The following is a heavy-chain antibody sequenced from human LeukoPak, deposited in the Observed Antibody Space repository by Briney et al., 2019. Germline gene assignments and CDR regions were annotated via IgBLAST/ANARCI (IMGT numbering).Heavy chain of an antibody. CDR3: TRDRPNYYGSDGHYYRRDGDY. Sequence: GGSLRLSCAASGFTFSIYAMSWVRQAPGKGLQWVSSITSRGESTWYVDSVKGRFTITRDNSENTLYLQMHSLRAEDTAVYYCTRDRPNYYGSDGHYYRRDGDYWGRGTLVSVSS. CDR1: GFTFSIYA. V-gene: IGHV3-23*01. J-gene: IGHJ4*02. CDR2: ITSRGEST. D-gene: IGHD3-22*01.